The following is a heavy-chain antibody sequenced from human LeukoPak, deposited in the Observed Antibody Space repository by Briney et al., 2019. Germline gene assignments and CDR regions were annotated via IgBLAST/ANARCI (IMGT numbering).Heavy chain of an antibody. V-gene: IGHV4-38-2*02. J-gene: IGHJ4*02. CDR2: IYHSGST. CDR1: GYSISSGYY. D-gene: IGHD3-10*01. CDR3: ARDLVRGVISY. Sequence: PSETLSLTCTVSGYSISSGYYWGWIRQPPGKGLEWIGSIYHSGSTYYNPSLKSRVTISVDTSKNQFSLKLSSVTAADTAVYYCARDLVRGVISYWGQGILVTVSS.